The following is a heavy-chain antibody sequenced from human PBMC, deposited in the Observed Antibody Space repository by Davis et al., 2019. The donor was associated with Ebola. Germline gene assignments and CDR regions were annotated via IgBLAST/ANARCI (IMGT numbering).Heavy chain of an antibody. CDR1: GFTFSSYG. CDR3: AKEFSSGYSLGAIFDY. Sequence: GGSLRLSCAVSGFTFSSYGMHWVRQAPGKGLEWVAVISHDGSREVYADSVKGRLTISRDNSRDILYLEVSSLRPEDTATYYCAKEFSSGYSLGAIFDYWGQGTLVTVSS. J-gene: IGHJ4*02. CDR2: ISHDGSRE. D-gene: IGHD3-22*01. V-gene: IGHV3-30*18.